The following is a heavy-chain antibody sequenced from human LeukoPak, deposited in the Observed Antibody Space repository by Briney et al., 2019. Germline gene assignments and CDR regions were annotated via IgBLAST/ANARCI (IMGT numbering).Heavy chain of an antibody. Sequence: PGGSLRLSCAASGFTVSSNYMSWVRQAPGKGLEWVSVIYSGGSTYYADSVKGRFTISRDNSKNTLYLQMNSLRAEDTAVYYCARGGTIFGVVIGAFDNWGQGTMVTVSS. D-gene: IGHD3-3*01. V-gene: IGHV3-66*01. CDR3: ARGGTIFGVVIGAFDN. CDR1: GFTVSSNY. J-gene: IGHJ3*02. CDR2: IYSGGST.